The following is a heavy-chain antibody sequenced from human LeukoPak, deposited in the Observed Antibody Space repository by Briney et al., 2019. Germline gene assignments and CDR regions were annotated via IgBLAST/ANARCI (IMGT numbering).Heavy chain of an antibody. D-gene: IGHD6-19*01. CDR2: IYYSGST. Sequence: PSETLSLTCTVSGGSISSGGYYWSWIRQHPGKGLEWIGYIYYSGSTYYNPSLKSRVTISVDTSKNQFSLKLSSVTAADTAVYYCARGTSPRAGYQAVAGTGDAFDIWGQGTMVTVSS. V-gene: IGHV4-31*03. CDR1: GGSISSGGYY. CDR3: ARGTSPRAGYQAVAGTGDAFDI. J-gene: IGHJ3*02.